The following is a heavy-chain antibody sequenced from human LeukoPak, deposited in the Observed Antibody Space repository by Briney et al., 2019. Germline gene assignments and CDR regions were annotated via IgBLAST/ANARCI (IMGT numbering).Heavy chain of an antibody. Sequence: SGGSQRLSCAASGFTFSDYEMNWVRQAPGKGLEWLSYISRSGSTKYYADSLKGRFTISRDNAKNSLYLQMNSLRAEDTAVYYCASGRISADYVTDYWGQGTLVTVSS. V-gene: IGHV3-48*03. J-gene: IGHJ4*02. CDR2: ISRSGSTK. CDR3: ASGRISADYVTDY. CDR1: GFTFSDYE. D-gene: IGHD4-17*01.